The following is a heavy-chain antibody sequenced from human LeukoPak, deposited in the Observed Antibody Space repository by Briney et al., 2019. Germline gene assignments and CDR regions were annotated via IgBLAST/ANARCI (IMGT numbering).Heavy chain of an antibody. Sequence: ASVKVSCKTSGYTFSNYLMHWVRQAPGQRLEWMGWINPGNGNTKYSQKFQGRVTITRDTSANTAYLEVSSLRFEDTAVYYCARDLGSSSASWGQGTLVTVSP. J-gene: IGHJ1*01. CDR3: ARDLGSSSAS. CDR2: INPGNGNT. CDR1: GYTFSNYL. V-gene: IGHV1-3*01. D-gene: IGHD6-13*01.